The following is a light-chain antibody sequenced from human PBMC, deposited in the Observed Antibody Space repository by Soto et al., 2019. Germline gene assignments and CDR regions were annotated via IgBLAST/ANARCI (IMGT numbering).Light chain of an antibody. Sequence: QSALTQPASVSGSPGQSITISCTGTSSDVGGYNYVSWYQQHPGKAPKLMIYDVSNRPSGVSNRFSGSKSGNTASLTISGLRVEDGADYYCISYTSSSPVFGGGTKLTVL. CDR2: DVS. V-gene: IGLV2-14*01. CDR3: ISYTSSSPV. J-gene: IGLJ3*02. CDR1: SSDVGGYNY.